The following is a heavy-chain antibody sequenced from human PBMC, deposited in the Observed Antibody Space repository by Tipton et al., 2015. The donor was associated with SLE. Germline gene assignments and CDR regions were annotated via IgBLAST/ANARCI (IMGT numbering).Heavy chain of an antibody. CDR3: ARPYGSGSPLYYYYGMDV. J-gene: IGHJ6*02. V-gene: IGHV3-21*04. D-gene: IGHD3-10*01. CDR1: GFTFSSYA. Sequence: SLRLSCAASGFTFSSYAMNWVRQAPGKGLEWVSSISSSSSYIYYADSVKGRFTISRDNAKNSLYLQMNSLRAEDTAVYYCARPYGSGSPLYYYYGMDVWGQGTMVTVSS. CDR2: ISSSSSYI.